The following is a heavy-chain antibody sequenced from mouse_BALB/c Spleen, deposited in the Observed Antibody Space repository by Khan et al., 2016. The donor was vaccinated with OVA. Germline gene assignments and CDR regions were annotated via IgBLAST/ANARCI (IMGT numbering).Heavy chain of an antibody. J-gene: IGHJ3*01. Sequence: QVQLKESGAELVKPGASVKLSCKASGYTFTSYYIYWVKQRPGQGLEWIGEINPTNGGTNFNEKFKNKATLTVDKSSSTAYMQLSSLTSEDSAVDYCTRGGYGGFAYWGQGTMVTVSA. CDR2: INPTNGGT. V-gene: IGHV1S81*02. CDR3: TRGGYGGFAY. D-gene: IGHD3-1*01. CDR1: GYTFTSYY.